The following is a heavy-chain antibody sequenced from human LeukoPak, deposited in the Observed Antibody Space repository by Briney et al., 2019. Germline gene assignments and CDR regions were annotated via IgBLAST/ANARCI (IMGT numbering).Heavy chain of an antibody. J-gene: IGHJ5*02. D-gene: IGHD2-2*01. V-gene: IGHV4-30-2*05. CDR3: ARGGQLPPRYDRWFDP. CDR2: IYYSGST. Sequence: PSQTLSLTCAVSGGSISSGGYSWHWIRQPPGKGLEWIGYIYYSGSTYYNPSLKSRVTISVDTSKNQFSLKLSSVTAADTAVYYCARGGQLPPRYDRWFDPWGQGTLVTVSS. CDR1: GGSISSGGYS.